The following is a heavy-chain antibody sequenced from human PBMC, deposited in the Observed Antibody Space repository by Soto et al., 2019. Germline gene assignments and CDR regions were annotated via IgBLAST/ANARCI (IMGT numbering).Heavy chain of an antibody. J-gene: IGHJ4*02. D-gene: IGHD1-1*01. Sequence: PGGSLRLSCAASGFTFSSYGMHWVRQAPGKGLEWVAVISYDGSNKYYADSVKGRFTISRDNSKNTLYLQMNSLRAEDTAVYYCAKDDDRIFDYWGQGTLVTAPQ. V-gene: IGHV3-30*18. CDR3: AKDDDRIFDY. CDR1: GFTFSSYG. CDR2: ISYDGSNK.